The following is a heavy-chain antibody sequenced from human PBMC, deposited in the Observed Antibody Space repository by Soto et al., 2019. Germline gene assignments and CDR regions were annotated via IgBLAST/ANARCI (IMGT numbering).Heavy chain of an antibody. CDR1: GFTFSSFW. D-gene: IGHD2-2*01. Sequence: EVQLVESGGGLVQPGGSLRLSCAASGFTFSSFWMHWVRQAPGEGLVWVSRINSDGSNTNYADSVKGRFTISRDNAKNTLYLQMNSLIAEDTAVYYCARGGVPAAMSYWGQGTLVTVSS. V-gene: IGHV3-74*01. CDR3: ARGGVPAAMSY. CDR2: INSDGSNT. J-gene: IGHJ4*02.